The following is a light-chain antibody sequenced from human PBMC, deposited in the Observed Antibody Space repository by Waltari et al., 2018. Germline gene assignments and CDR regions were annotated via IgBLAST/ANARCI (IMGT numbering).Light chain of an antibody. CDR2: GAS. V-gene: IGKV3-20*01. J-gene: IGKJ2*01. CDR1: QSVSSNY. CDR3: QQDGSSPPKYT. Sequence: EIVLTQSPGTLSLSPGESATLSCSASQSVSSNYLGWYQQKHGQAPRLLIYGASNRATGVPDRFSGSGSVTAFTLTISRLEPEDFAVYYCQQDGSSPPKYTFGQGTKLEI.